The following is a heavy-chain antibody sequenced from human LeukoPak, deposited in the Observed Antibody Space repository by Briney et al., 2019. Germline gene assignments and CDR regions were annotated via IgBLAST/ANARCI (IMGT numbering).Heavy chain of an antibody. D-gene: IGHD3-3*01. V-gene: IGHV4-59*01. J-gene: IGHJ6*03. Sequence: KTGGSLRLSCAASGFTFSDYYMSWIRQAPGKGLEWIGYVHYNGSPNYNASLKSRVTISVDASKNQFSLKVSFVSAADTAVYYCARTTFWSGRSPDYHHCYMDVWGKGTTVTVSS. CDR3: ARTTFWSGRSPDYHHCYMDV. CDR1: GFTFSDYY. CDR2: VHYNGSP.